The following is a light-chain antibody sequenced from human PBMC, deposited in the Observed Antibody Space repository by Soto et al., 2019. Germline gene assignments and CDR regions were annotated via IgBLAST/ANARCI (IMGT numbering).Light chain of an antibody. CDR3: QQYDNLPLT. J-gene: IGKJ4*01. Sequence: SQMTQSPSSLSAAIGDRVTITCLASQSISSYLNWYQQKPGKATKLLIYDASDLETGVPSRFSGSGSGTDFTFTINSLQPEDIATYYCQQYDNLPLTFGGGTKVDIK. CDR1: QSISSY. V-gene: IGKV1-33*01. CDR2: DAS.